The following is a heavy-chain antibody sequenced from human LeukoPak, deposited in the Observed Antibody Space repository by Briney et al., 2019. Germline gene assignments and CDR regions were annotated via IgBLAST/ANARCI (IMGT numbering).Heavy chain of an antibody. J-gene: IGHJ4*02. CDR2: ISSSGTI. V-gene: IGHV3-11*04. CDR1: GFTFSDYF. D-gene: IGHD3-16*02. Sequence: GGSLRLSCAASGFTFSDYFMSWIRQAPGKGLEWVSHISSSGTIYYADSVKGRATISRDNAKNSLYLQMNSLRAEDTAVYYCAREASTFGGVIYYWGQGTLVTVSS. CDR3: AREASTFGGVIYY.